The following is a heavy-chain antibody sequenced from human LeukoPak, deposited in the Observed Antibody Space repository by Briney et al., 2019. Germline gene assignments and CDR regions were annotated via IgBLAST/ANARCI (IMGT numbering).Heavy chain of an antibody. J-gene: IGHJ4*02. CDR1: GFTFSNYD. CDR2: IWYDGSNK. CDR3: AKGKVLYAAFDY. V-gene: IGHV3-33*06. Sequence: WGTLTLTCAVSGFTFSNYDMHWVRRAPAREVVGVAVIWYDGSNKNYADSVKGRFTISRDNSKNTLYLQMNSLRAEDTAVYYCAKGKVLYAAFDYWGQGTLVTVSS. D-gene: IGHD2-2*02.